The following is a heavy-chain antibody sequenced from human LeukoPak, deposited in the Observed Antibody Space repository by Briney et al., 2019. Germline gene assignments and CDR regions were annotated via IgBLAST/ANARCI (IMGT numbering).Heavy chain of an antibody. CDR3: ARGQLTGPSPDAFDI. CDR1: GGTFSSYA. J-gene: IGHJ3*02. D-gene: IGHD3-9*01. CDR2: IIPIFGTA. Sequence: VASVKVSCKASGGTFSSYAISWMRQAPGQGLEWMGGIIPIFGTANYAQKFQGRVTITADKSTSTAYMELSSLRSEDTAVYYCARGQLTGPSPDAFDIWGQGTMVTVSS. V-gene: IGHV1-69*06.